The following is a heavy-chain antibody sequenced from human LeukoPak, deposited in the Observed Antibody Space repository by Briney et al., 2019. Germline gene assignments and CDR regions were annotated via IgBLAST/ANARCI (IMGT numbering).Heavy chain of an antibody. V-gene: IGHV4-59*12. J-gene: IGHJ4*02. CDR3: ARTDEKRLAGSASYFRGRPINY. CDR1: GGSIRSYY. Sequence: PSETLSLTCTVSGGSIRSYYWSWIRQPPGKGLEWIGYIYYSGSTNYNPSLESRVTISIDTSKNQFSLKLTSVTAADTAVYYCARTDEKRLAGSASYFRGRPINYWGQGALVTVSS. D-gene: IGHD3-10*01. CDR2: IYYSGST.